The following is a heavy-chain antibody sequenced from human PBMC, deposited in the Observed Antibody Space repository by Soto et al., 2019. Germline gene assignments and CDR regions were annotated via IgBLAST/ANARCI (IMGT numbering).Heavy chain of an antibody. CDR1: GFSLVDHY. J-gene: IGHJ4*02. CDR2: SRDKAQGYGT. D-gene: IGHD1-26*01. Sequence: PGWSLRLSCASSGFSLVDHYIDWVRQAPGKGLEWVGRSRDKAQGYGTEYAASVKGRFTTSRDDSKHSVLLQMNSLKTEDTAVYYCATSLVTSRTRVDYWGQGTLVTVSS. V-gene: IGHV3-72*01. CDR3: ATSLVTSRTRVDY.